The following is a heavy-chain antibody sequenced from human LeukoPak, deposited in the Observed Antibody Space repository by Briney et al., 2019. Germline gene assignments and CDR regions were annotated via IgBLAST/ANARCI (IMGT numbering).Heavy chain of an antibody. CDR1: GYTFTSYY. V-gene: IGHV1-69*05. D-gene: IGHD5-24*01. CDR2: IIPIFGTA. J-gene: IGHJ4*02. Sequence: ASVKVSCKAFGYTFTSYYMHWVRQAPGQGLEWMGGIIPIFGTANYAQKFQGRVTITTDESTSTAYMELSSLRSEDTAVYYCARDTEMATPDWGQGTLVTVSS. CDR3: ARDTEMATPD.